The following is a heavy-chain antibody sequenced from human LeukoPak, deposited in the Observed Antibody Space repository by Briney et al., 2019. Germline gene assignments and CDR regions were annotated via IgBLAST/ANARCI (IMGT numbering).Heavy chain of an antibody. Sequence: SETLSLTCAVYGGSFSGYYWSWIRQPPGKGLEWIGEINHSGSTNYNPSLKSRVTISVDTSKNQFSLKLSSVTAADTAVYYCARVGGYCTNGVCSPRYFDYWGQGTLVTVSS. J-gene: IGHJ4*02. V-gene: IGHV4-34*01. CDR3: ARVGGYCTNGVCSPRYFDY. CDR1: GGSFSGYY. D-gene: IGHD2-8*01. CDR2: INHSGST.